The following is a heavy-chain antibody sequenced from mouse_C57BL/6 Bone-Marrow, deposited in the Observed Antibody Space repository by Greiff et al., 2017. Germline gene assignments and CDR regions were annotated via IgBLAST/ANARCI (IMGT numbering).Heavy chain of an antibody. CDR1: GYTFTSYW. V-gene: IGHV1-53*01. CDR2: INASNGGT. J-gene: IGHJ3*01. CDR3: ARAKFIGRFAY. D-gene: IGHD2-14*01. Sequence: QVHVKQPGTELVKPGASVKLSCKASGYTFTSYWMHWVKQRLGQGLEWIGNINASNGGTNYNAKFKSKATLTVAKSSSTAYMQLSSLTSEDSAVYYCARAKFIGRFAYWGQGTLGTVSA.